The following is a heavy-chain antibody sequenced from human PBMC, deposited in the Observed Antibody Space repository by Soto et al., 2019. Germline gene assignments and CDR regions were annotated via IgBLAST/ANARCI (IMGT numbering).Heavy chain of an antibody. CDR1: GYTFTSYG. CDR3: GRGRYGDY. J-gene: IGHJ4*02. V-gene: IGHV1-18*01. D-gene: IGHD1-1*01. Sequence: QVHLVQSGAEVKKPGASVKVSCKASGYTFTSYGITWVRQAPGQGLERMGWISAHNGNTDYAQKLQGRVIVTRDTSTSTAYMELRSLRSDDTAVYYCGRGRYGDYWGQGALVTVSS. CDR2: ISAHNGNT.